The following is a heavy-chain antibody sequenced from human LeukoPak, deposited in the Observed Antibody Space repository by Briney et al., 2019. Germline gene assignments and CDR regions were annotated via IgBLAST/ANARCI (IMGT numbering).Heavy chain of an antibody. CDR1: GGSINSYY. D-gene: IGHD6-19*01. CDR2: IYYSEST. V-gene: IGHV4-59*01. Sequence: SETLSLTCTVSGGSINSYYWSWIRQSPGKGLEWIGYIYYSESTNYNPPLKSRVTISVDTSKNQFSLKLTSVTAADTAVYYCARDGSGWSGWFDPWGQGTLVTASS. J-gene: IGHJ5*02. CDR3: ARDGSGWSGWFDP.